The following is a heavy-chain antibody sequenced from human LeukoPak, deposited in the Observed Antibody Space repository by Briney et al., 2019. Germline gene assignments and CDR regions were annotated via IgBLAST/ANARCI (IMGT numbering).Heavy chain of an antibody. D-gene: IGHD6-19*01. J-gene: IGHJ5*02. CDR1: GYSFIYY. Sequence: ASVKVSCKASGYSFIYYIQWVRQAPGQGLEWMGWINPTSGDTKYAQKFQGRVTVTRDTSISTAYMELRSLRSDDTAVYYCARLEAVAGPDPWGQGTLVTVSS. CDR3: ARLEAVAGPDP. CDR2: INPTSGDT. V-gene: IGHV1-2*02.